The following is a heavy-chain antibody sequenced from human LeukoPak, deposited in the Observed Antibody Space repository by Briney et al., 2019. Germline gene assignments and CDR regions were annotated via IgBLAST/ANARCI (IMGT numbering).Heavy chain of an antibody. Sequence: PGGFLRLSCAASGFTFSSYAMHWVRQAPGKGLEWVAVISYDGSNKYYADSVKGRFTISRDNSKNTLYLQMNSLRAEDTAVYYCARPPKPWELLYLDYWGQGTLVTVSS. D-gene: IGHD1-26*01. J-gene: IGHJ4*02. CDR2: ISYDGSNK. V-gene: IGHV3-30-3*01. CDR3: ARPPKPWELLYLDY. CDR1: GFTFSSYA.